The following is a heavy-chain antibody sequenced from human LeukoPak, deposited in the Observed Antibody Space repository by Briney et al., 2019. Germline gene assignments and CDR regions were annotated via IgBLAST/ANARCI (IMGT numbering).Heavy chain of an antibody. V-gene: IGHV3-30*02. Sequence: GGSLRLSCAASGFTFNRYSMNWVRQAPGKGLEWVAFIRFDGSNKYYADSVKGRFTIYRDNSKNTLYLQMNSLRAEDTAVYYCAKDLGSSGWYLFDYWGQGTLVTVSS. J-gene: IGHJ4*02. CDR3: AKDLGSSGWYLFDY. D-gene: IGHD6-19*01. CDR2: IRFDGSNK. CDR1: GFTFNRYS.